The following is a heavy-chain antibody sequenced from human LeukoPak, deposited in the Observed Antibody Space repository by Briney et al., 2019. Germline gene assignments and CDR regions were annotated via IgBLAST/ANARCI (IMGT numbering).Heavy chain of an antibody. CDR3: ARDGGDTVTTFDY. CDR2: ISAYNGNT. V-gene: IGHV1-18*01. Sequence: ASVKVSCKASGYTFTSYGISWVRQAPGQGLEWMGWISAYNGNTNYAQKLQGRVTMTTDTSTSTVYMELSSLRSEDTAVYYCARDGGDTVTTFDYWGQGTLVTVSS. J-gene: IGHJ4*02. D-gene: IGHD4-11*01. CDR1: GYTFTSYG.